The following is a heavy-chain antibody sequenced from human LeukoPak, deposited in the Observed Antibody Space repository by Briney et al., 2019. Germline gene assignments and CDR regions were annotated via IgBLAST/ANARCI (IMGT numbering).Heavy chain of an antibody. Sequence: GGSLRLSCAASGFTFSNYAMSWVRQAPGKGLEWVAVIWYDGSNKYYADSVKGRFTISRDNSKNTLYLQMNSLRAEDTAVYYCARDRQGTDFWSGYSGLDPWGQGTLVTVSS. CDR2: IWYDGSNK. J-gene: IGHJ5*02. CDR1: GFTFSNYA. V-gene: IGHV3-33*08. CDR3: ARDRQGTDFWSGYSGLDP. D-gene: IGHD3-3*01.